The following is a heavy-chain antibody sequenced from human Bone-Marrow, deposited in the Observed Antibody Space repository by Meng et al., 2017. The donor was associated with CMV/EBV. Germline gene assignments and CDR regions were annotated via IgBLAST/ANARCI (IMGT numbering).Heavy chain of an antibody. CDR1: GFPFSTYG. CDR3: ARDPNTYYYDSSGFPAY. CDR2: IRYDGSNN. V-gene: IGHV3-30*02. J-gene: IGHJ4*02. Sequence: GESLKISCAASGFPFSTYGMHWVRQAPGKGLEWLAFIRYDGSNNYYADSVKDRFTISRDNSKNTLYLQMNSLRAEDTAVYYCARDPNTYYYDSSGFPAYWGQGTLVTVSS. D-gene: IGHD3-22*01.